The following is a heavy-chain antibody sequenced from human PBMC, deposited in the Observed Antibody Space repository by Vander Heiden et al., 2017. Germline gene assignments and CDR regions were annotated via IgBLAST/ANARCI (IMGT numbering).Heavy chain of an antibody. CDR1: GFTFTSYS. Sequence: EVQLVESGGVLVKPGGSLRLPCAASGFTFTSYSMNWVRQAPGKGPEWVSYISISSSYIYYTDSVKGRFHISRDNAKNSLFLEMNSLRAEDTAVYYCATSPGYSTRWFDYWGQGTLVTVSS. J-gene: IGHJ4*02. V-gene: IGHV3-21*01. CDR3: ATSPGYSTRWFDY. D-gene: IGHD6-13*01. CDR2: ISISSSYI.